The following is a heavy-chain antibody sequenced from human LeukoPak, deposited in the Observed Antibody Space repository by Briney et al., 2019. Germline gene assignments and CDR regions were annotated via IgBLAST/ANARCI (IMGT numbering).Heavy chain of an antibody. V-gene: IGHV3-23*01. CDR2: ISGSGGGT. Sequence: GGSLRLSCAASGFTLSSYAMSWVRQAAGKGLEGVSTISGSGGGTYYADSVKGRFTISRDNSKNTLSLQMNSLRAEDTAIYFCAKESQIQLWLLFHYWGQGTLVSVSS. D-gene: IGHD5-18*01. CDR1: GFTLSSYA. CDR3: AKESQIQLWLLFHY. J-gene: IGHJ4*02.